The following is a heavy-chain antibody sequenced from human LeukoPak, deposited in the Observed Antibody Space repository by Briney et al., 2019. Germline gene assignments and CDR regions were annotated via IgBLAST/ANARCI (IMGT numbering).Heavy chain of an antibody. CDR3: ARHNTTPDAFDI. V-gene: IGHV4-59*08. D-gene: IGHD1-1*01. J-gene: IGHJ3*02. CDR2: IYYSGST. Sequence: SETLSLTCTVSGGSISSYYWSWIRQPPGKGLEWIGYIYYSGSTNHNPSLKSRVTISVDTSKNQFSLKLSSVTAADTAMYYCARHNTTPDAFDIWGQGTMVTVSS. CDR1: GGSISSYY.